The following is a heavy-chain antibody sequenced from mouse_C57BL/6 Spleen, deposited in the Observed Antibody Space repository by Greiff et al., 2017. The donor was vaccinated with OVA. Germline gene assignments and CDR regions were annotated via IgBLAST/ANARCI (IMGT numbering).Heavy chain of an antibody. CDR2: IDPSDSYT. D-gene: IGHD1-1*01. J-gene: IGHJ1*03. V-gene: IGHV1-50*01. CDR1: GYTFTSYW. Sequence: QVQLQQPGAELVKPGASVKLSCKASGYTFTSYWMQWVNQRPGQGLEWIGEIDPSDSYTNYNQKFKGKATLTVDTSSSTAYMQLSSLTSEDSAVYYCARDTVTSLWYCDVWGTGTTVTVSA. CDR3: ARDTVTSLWYCDV.